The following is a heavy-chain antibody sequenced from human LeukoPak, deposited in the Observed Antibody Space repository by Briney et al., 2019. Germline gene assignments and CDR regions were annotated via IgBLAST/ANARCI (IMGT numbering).Heavy chain of an antibody. CDR2: ISSGSSYI. D-gene: IGHD6-25*01. J-gene: IGHJ3*02. Sequence: GGSLRLSCAASEFTFSTYSMNWVRQAPGKGLEWVSSISSGSSYIYYVDSVKGRFTISRDNAKNSLYLQMNSLRAEDTAVYYCARDGGQNSDAFDIWGQGTMVTVSS. V-gene: IGHV3-21*01. CDR1: EFTFSTYS. CDR3: ARDGGQNSDAFDI.